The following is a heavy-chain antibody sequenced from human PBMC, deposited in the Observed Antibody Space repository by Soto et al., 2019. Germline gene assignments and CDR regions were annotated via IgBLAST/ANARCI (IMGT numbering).Heavy chain of an antibody. J-gene: IGHJ5*02. CDR2: IYYNGII. CDR3: ARGVGGSGLNWFDP. V-gene: IGHV4-61*01. CDR1: GASVNSEYFY. Sequence: SVTLSRTCTVSGASVNSEYFYWNWILQPPGKGLEWIGCIYYNGIITYNSSLKSRVTISLDRSKSQFSMKLASVTVADTAVYYSARGVGGSGLNWFDPWGQGTLVTVSS. D-gene: IGHD6-19*01.